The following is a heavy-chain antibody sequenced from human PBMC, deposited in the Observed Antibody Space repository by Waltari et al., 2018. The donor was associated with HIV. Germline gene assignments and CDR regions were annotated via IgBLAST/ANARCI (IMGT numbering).Heavy chain of an antibody. J-gene: IGHJ4*02. CDR1: GFTFSSYG. V-gene: IGHV3-33*01. D-gene: IGHD3-22*01. CDR2: IGYDGSNK. CDR3: ARDPYYYDSSGYHGRFDY. Sequence: QVQLVESGGGVVQPGRSLRLSCAASGFTFSSYGMHWVRPAPGTGRECVAVIGYDGSNKYYAYSVNGRFTISRDNSKITLYLQMNSLRASDTAVYYCARDPYYYDSSGYHGRFDYWGQGTLVTVSS.